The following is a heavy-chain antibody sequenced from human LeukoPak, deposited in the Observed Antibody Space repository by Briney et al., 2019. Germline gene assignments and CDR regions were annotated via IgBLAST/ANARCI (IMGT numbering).Heavy chain of an antibody. CDR1: GFTVSSNY. CDR2: VSGSGDTT. V-gene: IGHV3-23*01. D-gene: IGHD5-12*01. J-gene: IGHJ4*02. Sequence: GGSLRLSCAASGFTVSSNYMTWVRQAPGKGLEWVSAVSGSGDTTYYADSVKGRFTISRDNSKNTLYLQMDSLRAEDTAVYYCAKSRSGYALFDYWGQGTLVTVS. CDR3: AKSRSGYALFDY.